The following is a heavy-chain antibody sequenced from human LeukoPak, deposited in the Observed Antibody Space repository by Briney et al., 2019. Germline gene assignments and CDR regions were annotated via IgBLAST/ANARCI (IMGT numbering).Heavy chain of an antibody. CDR1: GFTFSSYA. J-gene: IGHJ3*02. Sequence: GRSLRLSCAASGFTFSSYAMHWVRQAPGKGLEWVAVISYDGSNKYYADSVKGRFTISRDNSKNTLYLQMNSLRAEDTAVYYCARERRFLEWFDAFDIWGQGTMVTVSS. D-gene: IGHD3-3*01. CDR2: ISYDGSNK. CDR3: ARERRFLEWFDAFDI. V-gene: IGHV3-30-3*01.